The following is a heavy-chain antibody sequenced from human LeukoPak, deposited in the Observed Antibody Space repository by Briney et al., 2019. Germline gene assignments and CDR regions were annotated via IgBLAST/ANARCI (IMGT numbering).Heavy chain of an antibody. CDR2: ISYDGSNK. D-gene: IGHD4-17*01. V-gene: IGHV3-30*04. Sequence: GGSLRLSCAASGFTFSSYAMHWVRQAPGKGLEWVAVISYDGSNKYYADSVKGRFTISRDNSKNTLYLQMNSLRAEDTAVYYCAKGDWTTVSTPLDYWGQGTLVTVSS. CDR1: GFTFSSYA. J-gene: IGHJ4*02. CDR3: AKGDWTTVSTPLDY.